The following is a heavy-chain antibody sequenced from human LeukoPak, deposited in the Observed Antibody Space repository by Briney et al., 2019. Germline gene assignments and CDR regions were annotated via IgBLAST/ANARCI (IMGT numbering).Heavy chain of an antibody. V-gene: IGHV4-39*02. CDR2: IYYSGST. CDR3: ARESLYTGVVTNTGPFDC. D-gene: IGHD3-3*01. CDR1: GGSISSSSYY. J-gene: IGHJ4*02. Sequence: SETLSLTCTVSGGSISSSSYYWGWIRQPPGKGLEWIGSIYYSGSTYYNPSLKSRVTISVDTSKNQFSLQLNSVTPEDTAVYYCARESLYTGVVTNTGPFDCWGQGTLVTVSS.